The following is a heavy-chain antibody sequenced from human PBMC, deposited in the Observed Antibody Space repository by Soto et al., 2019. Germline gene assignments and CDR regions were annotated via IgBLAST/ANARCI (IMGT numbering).Heavy chain of an antibody. CDR1: GGTFSPYA. D-gene: IGHD4-17*01. V-gene: IGHV1-69*01. CDR2: IIPIFGAA. CDR3: ARGGERIDFED. Sequence: VQLVQSGAEVKEPGSSVKVSCQSSGGTFSPYAFTWVRQAPGQRLEWMGGIIPIFGAANYAQKFQGRVYISADESTTTAFMELSSLRSEDTAVYYCARGGERIDFEDRGQGTRVTVSS. J-gene: IGHJ4*02.